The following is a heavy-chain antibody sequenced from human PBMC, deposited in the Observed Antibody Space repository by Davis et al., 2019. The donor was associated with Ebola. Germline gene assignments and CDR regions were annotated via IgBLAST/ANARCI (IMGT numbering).Heavy chain of an antibody. Sequence: GESLKISCAASGFTFSNAWMTWVRQAPGKGLEWVSIIYSGAGGSTYYADSVKGRFTISRDNSRSTLYLQMNSLRADDTAVYYCASRTYGSGSSWGQGTLVTVSS. CDR2: IYSGAGGST. V-gene: IGHV3-53*01. CDR1: GFTFSNAW. D-gene: IGHD3-10*01. J-gene: IGHJ5*02. CDR3: ASRTYGSGSS.